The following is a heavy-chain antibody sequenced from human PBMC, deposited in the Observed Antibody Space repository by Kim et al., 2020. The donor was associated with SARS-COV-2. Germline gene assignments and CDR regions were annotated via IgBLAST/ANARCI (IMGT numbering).Heavy chain of an antibody. V-gene: IGHV3-48*02. J-gene: IGHJ3*02. Sequence: AVSVKGRFTISRDNDKNSLYLQINSLRDEDTAVYYCARDSSSWRDDAFDIWGQGTMVTVAS. D-gene: IGHD6-13*01. CDR3: ARDSSSWRDDAFDI.